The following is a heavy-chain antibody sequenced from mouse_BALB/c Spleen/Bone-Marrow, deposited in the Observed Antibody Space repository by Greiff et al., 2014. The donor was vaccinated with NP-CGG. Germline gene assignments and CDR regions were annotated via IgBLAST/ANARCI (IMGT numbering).Heavy chain of an antibody. D-gene: IGHD1-1*01. CDR2: IAPGSGNI. V-gene: IGHV1S41*01. CDR3: AGSYYVSSPCALDC. Sequence: DLVKPGASVKLSCKASGYTFTSYWINWVKQRPGQGLEWIGRIAPGSGNIYYNEMFKVKATLTVDASSSTAYIQLSSLSSEDSAVYFCAGSYYVSSPCALDCWGQGTSVTVSS. J-gene: IGHJ4*01. CDR1: GYTFTSYW.